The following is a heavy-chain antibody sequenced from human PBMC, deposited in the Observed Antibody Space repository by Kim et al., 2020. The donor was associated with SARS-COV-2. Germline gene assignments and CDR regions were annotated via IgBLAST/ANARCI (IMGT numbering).Heavy chain of an antibody. V-gene: IGHV3-33*08. Sequence: GGSLRLSCAASGFTFSSYGMHWVRQAPGKGLEWVAVIWYDGSNKYYADSVKGRFTISRDNSKNTLYLQMNSLRAEDTAVYYCARDRDYYDSSVGYDYWGQGTLVTVSS. D-gene: IGHD3-22*01. CDR3: ARDRDYYDSSVGYDY. CDR1: GFTFSSYG. J-gene: IGHJ4*02. CDR2: IWYDGSNK.